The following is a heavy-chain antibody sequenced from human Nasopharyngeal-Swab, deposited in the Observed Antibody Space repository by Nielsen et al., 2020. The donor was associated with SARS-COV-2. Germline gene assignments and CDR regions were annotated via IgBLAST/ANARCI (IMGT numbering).Heavy chain of an antibody. D-gene: IGHD3-22*01. CDR3: ARGHYRSYYYDSSGYYYFFDY. Sequence: SETLSLTCTVSGGSISSYYWSWIRQPPGKGLEWIGEINHSGSTNYNPSLKSRVTISVDTSKNQFSLKLSSVTAADTAVYYCARGHYRSYYYDSSGYYYFFDYWGQGTLVTVSS. J-gene: IGHJ4*02. CDR2: INHSGST. CDR1: GGSISSYY. V-gene: IGHV4-34*01.